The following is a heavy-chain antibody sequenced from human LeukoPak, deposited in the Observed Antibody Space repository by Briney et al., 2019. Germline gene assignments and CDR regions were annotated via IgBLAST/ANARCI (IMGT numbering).Heavy chain of an antibody. CDR2: ISGSGVST. J-gene: IGHJ4*02. Sequence: GGSLRLSXAASGFSFSGYAMTWVRQAPGKGLECVTTISGSGVSTFYANSVKGRFTISRDNSRNTVHLQMNSLRAEDTAIYYCAKGSRGYTNYYFDYWGQGTLVPVSS. V-gene: IGHV3-23*01. CDR1: GFSFSGYA. CDR3: AKGSRGYTNYYFDY. D-gene: IGHD5-18*01.